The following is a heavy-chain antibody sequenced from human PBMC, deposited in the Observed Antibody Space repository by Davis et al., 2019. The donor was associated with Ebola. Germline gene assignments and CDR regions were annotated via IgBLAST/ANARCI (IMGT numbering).Heavy chain of an antibody. CDR2: ITGSGGST. D-gene: IGHD6-19*01. CDR3: AKRATVKVAGANYYNAMDV. Sequence: GESLKISCTASGFTFASHAMGWVRQAPGKGLEWVSSITGSGGSTYYADSVKGRFTISRDNSKNTLYLQMNSLRAEDTAVFYCAKRATVKVAGANYYNAMDVWGKGTTVTVSS. V-gene: IGHV3-23*01. CDR1: GFTFASHA. J-gene: IGHJ6*04.